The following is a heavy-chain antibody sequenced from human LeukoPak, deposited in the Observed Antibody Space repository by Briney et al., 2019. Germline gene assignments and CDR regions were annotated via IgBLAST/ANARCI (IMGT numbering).Heavy chain of an antibody. J-gene: IGHJ2*01. D-gene: IGHD4-23*01. CDR2: IYYSGST. V-gene: IGHV4-59*01. CDR1: GGSISGYY. CDR3: ARSVVTLYWYFDL. Sequence: SETLSLTCTVSGGSISGYYYNWIRQPPGKGLEWIGYIYYSGSTNYNPSLKSRVTISLDTSKNQFSLKLNSVTTAETAVYYCARSVVTLYWYFDLWGRGTLVTVSS.